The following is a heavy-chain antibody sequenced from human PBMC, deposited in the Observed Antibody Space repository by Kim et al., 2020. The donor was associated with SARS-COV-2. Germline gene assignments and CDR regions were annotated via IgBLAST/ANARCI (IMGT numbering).Heavy chain of an antibody. CDR3: ARESSRRADY. J-gene: IGHJ4*02. D-gene: IGHD2-2*01. CDR2: ST. Sequence: STFYADSVKGLFIISRDNSRNTLFLQLNSLRAEDTALYYCARESSRRADYWGQGTLVTVSS. V-gene: IGHV3-23*01.